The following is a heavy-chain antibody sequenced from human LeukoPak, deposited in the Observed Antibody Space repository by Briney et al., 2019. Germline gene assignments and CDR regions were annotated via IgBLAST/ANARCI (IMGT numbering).Heavy chain of an antibody. D-gene: IGHD3-22*01. V-gene: IGHV6-1*01. CDR2: TYYRSQWFI. Sequence: SQTLSLTCAISGDSVSSDSAAWNWIRQSPSRGLEWLGRTYYRSQWFIDYAVSVKTRITIKSDTSRNQFSVELNSVTPEDTGVYYCARGSGYYDTGSFSFVDNWGQGTLVTVSS. CDR3: ARGSGYYDTGSFSFVDN. J-gene: IGHJ4*02. CDR1: GDSVSSDSAA.